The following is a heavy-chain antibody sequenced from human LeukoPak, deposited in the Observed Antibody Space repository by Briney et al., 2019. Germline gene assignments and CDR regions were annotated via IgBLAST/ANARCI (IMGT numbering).Heavy chain of an antibody. CDR1: GGSISSSSSY. V-gene: IGHV4-39*01. Sequence: PSETLSLTCTVSGGSISSSSSYCGWVRQPPGKGLEWIGGIYYSGSTYYNPSLKSRVTISVDTSKNQFSLKLSSVTAADTAVYYCARHRFFEWLSPFDYWGQGTLVTVSS. CDR2: IYYSGST. D-gene: IGHD3-3*01. J-gene: IGHJ4*02. CDR3: ARHRFFEWLSPFDY.